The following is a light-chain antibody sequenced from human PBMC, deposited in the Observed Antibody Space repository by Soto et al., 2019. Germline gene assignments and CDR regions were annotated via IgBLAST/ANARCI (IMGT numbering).Light chain of an antibody. CDR3: QQNNSYPLT. CDR2: DTS. Sequence: DIQMTQSPSSLAVFAGGRGPSTCRASQSISRSLNWYQQRPGQAPNLLIIDTSSLQGGFPSRFSGSGSGTDFTLTISSLQPEDFATYYCQQNNSYPLTFGQGTKVEIK. CDR1: QSISRS. J-gene: IGKJ4*01. V-gene: IGKV1-39*01.